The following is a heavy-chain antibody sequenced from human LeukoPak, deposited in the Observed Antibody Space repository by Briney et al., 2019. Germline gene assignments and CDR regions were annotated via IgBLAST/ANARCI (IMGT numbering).Heavy chain of an antibody. Sequence: ASVKVSCKASGYTFTGYYMHWVRQAPGQGLEWMGWINPNSGGTNYAQKFQGRVTMTRDTSISTAYMELSRLRSDDTAVYYCARDRGLDGYNHFHFDYWGQGTLSPSPQ. CDR2: INPNSGGT. V-gene: IGHV1-2*02. CDR1: GYTFTGYY. J-gene: IGHJ4*02. CDR3: ARDRGLDGYNHFHFDY. D-gene: IGHD5-24*01.